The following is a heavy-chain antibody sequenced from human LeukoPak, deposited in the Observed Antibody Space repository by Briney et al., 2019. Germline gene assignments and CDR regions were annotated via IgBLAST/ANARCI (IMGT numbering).Heavy chain of an antibody. CDR2: IYYSGST. Sequence: SETLSLTCTVSGGSISSYYWSWIRQPPGKGLEWIGYIYYSGSTYYNPSLKSRVTISVDTSKNQFSLKLSSVTAADTALYYCARDKGLDYGDTNWLDPWGQGTLVTVSS. D-gene: IGHD4-17*01. V-gene: IGHV4-59*01. CDR3: ARDKGLDYGDTNWLDP. CDR1: GGSISSYY. J-gene: IGHJ5*02.